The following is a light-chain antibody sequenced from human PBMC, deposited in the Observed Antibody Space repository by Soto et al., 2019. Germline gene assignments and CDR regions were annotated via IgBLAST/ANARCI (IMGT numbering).Light chain of an antibody. V-gene: IGLV2-14*01. CDR2: DVT. CDR1: SSDVGGYNY. J-gene: IGLJ2*01. CDR3: SSYTTSGTLVV. Sequence: QSALTQPASVSGSPGQSITISCTGTSSDVGGYNYVSWYQQHPGTAPKLMIYDVTNRPSGVSNRFSGSKSGNTASLTISGLQAEDEADYYCSSYTTSGTLVVFGGGTKLTVL.